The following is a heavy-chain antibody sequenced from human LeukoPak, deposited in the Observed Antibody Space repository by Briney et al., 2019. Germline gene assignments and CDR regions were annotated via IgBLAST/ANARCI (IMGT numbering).Heavy chain of an antibody. J-gene: IGHJ5*02. CDR2: IIPIFGTA. D-gene: IGHD3-22*01. Sequence: SVKVSCKASGGTFSSYAISWVRQAPGQGLEWMGGIIPIFGTANYAQKFQGRVTITADESTSTAYMELSSLRSEDTAVYYCATVAYYYDSSGYGDNWFDPWGQGTLVTVSS. CDR1: GGTFSSYA. V-gene: IGHV1-69*01. CDR3: ATVAYYYDSSGYGDNWFDP.